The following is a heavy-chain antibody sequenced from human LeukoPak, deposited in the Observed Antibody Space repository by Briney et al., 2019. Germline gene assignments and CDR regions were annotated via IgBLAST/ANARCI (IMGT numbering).Heavy chain of an antibody. D-gene: IGHD6-19*01. CDR1: GNTFIGYY. CDR3: AFEVLSSGWVS. V-gene: IGHV1-2*06. J-gene: IGHJ5*02. Sequence: ASVRVSCKASGNTFIGYYMHWVRQAPGQGLEWMGRINPNSGGTNYAQKFQGRVTMTRDTSISTAYVEPSKLRSDDTAVYYCAFEVLSSGWVSWGQGTLVTVSS. CDR2: INPNSGGT.